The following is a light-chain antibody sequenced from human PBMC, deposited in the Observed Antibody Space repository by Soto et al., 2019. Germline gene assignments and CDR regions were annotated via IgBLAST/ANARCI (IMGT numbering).Light chain of an antibody. J-gene: IGLJ1*01. V-gene: IGLV1-51*01. Sequence: QSVMTQPPSVSAAPGQRVTISCSGSSSNIGGNSVSWYQQLPGTAPKLMIYHVTYRPSGVSNRYSGSKSGNSASLTISGLQADDEADYYCCSLTTSHTYVFGSGTKVTVL. CDR1: SSNIGGNS. CDR2: HVT. CDR3: CSLTTSHTYV.